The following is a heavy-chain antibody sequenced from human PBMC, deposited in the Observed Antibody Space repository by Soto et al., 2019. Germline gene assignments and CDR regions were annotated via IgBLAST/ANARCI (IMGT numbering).Heavy chain of an antibody. D-gene: IGHD3-22*01. CDR2: ISTYNGNT. CDR3: ARDQFYSDSSGYHNFDY. Sequence: GASVKLSCKAPGYTFTTYGFSWVRQSPGKGLEWMGWISTYNGNTNYAQKLQGRVTMTTDTSASTAYMELRSLRSDATAVNHCARDQFYSDSSGYHNFDYWGQGTLVTVSA. V-gene: IGHV1-18*01. CDR1: GYTFTTYG. J-gene: IGHJ4*02.